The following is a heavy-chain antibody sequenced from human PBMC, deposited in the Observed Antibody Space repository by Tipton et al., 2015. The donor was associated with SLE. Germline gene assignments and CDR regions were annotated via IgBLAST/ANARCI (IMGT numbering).Heavy chain of an antibody. CDR1: GFTVSSNY. J-gene: IGHJ3*02. V-gene: IGHV3-23*01. CDR2: ISGSGGST. Sequence: GSLRLSCAASGFTVSSNYMSWVRQAPGKGLEWVSVISGSGGSTYYADSVKGRFTISRDNSKNTLYLQMNSLRAEDTAVYHCAKDRAAVALNGAFDIWGQGTMVTVSS. CDR3: AKDRAAVALNGAFDI. D-gene: IGHD6-19*01.